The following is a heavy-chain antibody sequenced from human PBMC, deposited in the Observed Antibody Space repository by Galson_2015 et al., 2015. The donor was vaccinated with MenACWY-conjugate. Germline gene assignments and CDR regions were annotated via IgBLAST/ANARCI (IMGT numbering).Heavy chain of an antibody. Sequence: SVKVSCKASGYTFTSYGISWVRQAPGQGLEWMGWISAYNGNTNYAQKLQGRVTMTTDTSTSTAYMELRSLRSDDTAVYYCARDTRLPAATKANYYYYGMDVWGQGTTVTVSS. CDR2: ISAYNGNT. CDR1: GYTFTSYG. J-gene: IGHJ6*02. D-gene: IGHD2-2*01. CDR3: ARDTRLPAATKANYYYYGMDV. V-gene: IGHV1-18*01.